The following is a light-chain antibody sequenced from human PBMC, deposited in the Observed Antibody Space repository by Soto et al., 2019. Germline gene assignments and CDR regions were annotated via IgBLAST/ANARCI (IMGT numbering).Light chain of an antibody. V-gene: IGKV3-20*01. CDR2: GAS. Sequence: EIVLTQPPGTLSLSPGERATLSCRASQSVSSSYLAWYGKKPGQSPRLLIYGASSRATGIPSRFSGSGSGTDFTLTISRREPEDFAVYYCQQYGSSTLYTFGQGTKLEIK. CDR3: QQYGSSTLYT. CDR1: QSVSSSY. J-gene: IGKJ2*01.